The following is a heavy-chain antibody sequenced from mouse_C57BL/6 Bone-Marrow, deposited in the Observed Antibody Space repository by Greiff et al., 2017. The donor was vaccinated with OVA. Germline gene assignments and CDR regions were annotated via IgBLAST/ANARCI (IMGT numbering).Heavy chain of an antibody. D-gene: IGHD3-2*02. Sequence: VKLMESGAELARPGASVKLSCKASGYTFTSYGISWVKQRTGQGLEWIGVIYPRSGNTYYNEKFKGKATLTADKSSSTAYMELRSLTSEDSAVCFRAGVLRLRYYFVYWGQGTTLTVSS. CDR3: AGVLRLRYYFVY. CDR1: GYTFTSYG. CDR2: IYPRSGNT. V-gene: IGHV1-81*01. J-gene: IGHJ2*01.